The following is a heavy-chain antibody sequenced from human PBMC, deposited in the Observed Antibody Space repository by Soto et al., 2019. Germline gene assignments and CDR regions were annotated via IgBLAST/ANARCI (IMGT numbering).Heavy chain of an antibody. V-gene: IGHV2-5*02. CDR1: GFSLSTNGVG. J-gene: IGHJ4*02. CDR2: IYWDDDK. Sequence: SGPTLVNPTQTLTLTCTFSGFSLSTNGVGVGWKRQPPGKALERLALIYWDDDKRYSTSLKTRLTISKDTSKNQVVLTMTNMDPVDTATYYCARIRVRAAAGTPFDYWGQETLVTVSS. D-gene: IGHD6-13*01. CDR3: ARIRVRAAAGTPFDY.